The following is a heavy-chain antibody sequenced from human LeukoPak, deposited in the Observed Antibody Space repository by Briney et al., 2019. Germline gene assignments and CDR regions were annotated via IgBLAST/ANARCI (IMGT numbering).Heavy chain of an antibody. J-gene: IGHJ4*02. D-gene: IGHD3-22*01. CDR1: GYTFTDYY. CDR2: VDPEDGET. V-gene: IGHV1-69-2*01. Sequence: ASVKISCKVSGYTFTDYYMHWVQQAPGKGLEWMGLVDPEDGETIYAEKFQGRVTITADTSTDTVDMELSSLRSADTAVYYCATFPYYHDSSGYYGDYWGQGTLVTVSS. CDR3: ATFPYYHDSSGYYGDY.